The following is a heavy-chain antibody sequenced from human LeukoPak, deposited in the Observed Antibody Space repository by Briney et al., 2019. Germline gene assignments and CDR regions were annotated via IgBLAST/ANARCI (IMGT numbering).Heavy chain of an antibody. CDR2: ISWNSGSI. CDR3: ARVGPAVVNFDY. CDR1: GFTFDDYA. Sequence: GGSLRLSCAASGFTFDDYAMHWVRQAPGKGLEWVSGISWNSGSIGYADSVKGRFTISRDNAKNSLYLQMNSLRAEDTALYYCARVGPAVVNFDYWGQGTLVTVSS. V-gene: IGHV3-9*01. D-gene: IGHD4-23*01. J-gene: IGHJ4*02.